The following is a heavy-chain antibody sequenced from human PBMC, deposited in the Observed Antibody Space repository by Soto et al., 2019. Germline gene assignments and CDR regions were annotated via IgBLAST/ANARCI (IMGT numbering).Heavy chain of an antibody. CDR3: ARDRSGNGYNWFDP. D-gene: IGHD3-10*01. J-gene: IGHJ5*02. V-gene: IGHV4-59*01. CDR2: IYYSGST. CDR1: GGSISSYY. Sequence: SETLSLTCTVSGGSISSYYWSWIRQPPGKGLEWIGYIYYSGSTNYNPSLKSRVTISVDTSKNQFSLKLSSVTAADTAVYYCARDRSGNGYNWFDPWGQGTLATVSS.